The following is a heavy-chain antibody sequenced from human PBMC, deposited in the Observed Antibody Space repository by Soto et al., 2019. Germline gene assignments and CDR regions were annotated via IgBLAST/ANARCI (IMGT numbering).Heavy chain of an antibody. D-gene: IGHD3-3*01. Sequence: EVQLLESGGGLVQPGGSLRLSCAASGFTFSSYAMSWVRQAPGKGLEWVSAISGSGVSTYYADSVKGRFTISRDNSKNTLYLQMNSLRAEDTAVYYCAKDAVLRFLEWLSPSMDVWGKGTTVTGSS. CDR1: GFTFSSYA. CDR2: ISGSGVST. J-gene: IGHJ6*03. CDR3: AKDAVLRFLEWLSPSMDV. V-gene: IGHV3-23*01.